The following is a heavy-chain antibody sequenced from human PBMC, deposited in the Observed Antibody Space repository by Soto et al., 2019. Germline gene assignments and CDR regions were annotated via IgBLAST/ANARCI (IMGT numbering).Heavy chain of an antibody. Sequence: PGGSLRLSCAASGFTFSSYAMHWVRQAPGKGLEWVAVISYDGSNKYYADSVKGRFTISRDNSKNTLYLQMNSLRAEDTAVYYCARDLVGSCLYWGQGTLVTVSS. CDR1: GFTFSSYA. CDR2: ISYDGSNK. D-gene: IGHD2-2*01. J-gene: IGHJ4*02. CDR3: ARDLVGSCLY. V-gene: IGHV3-30-3*01.